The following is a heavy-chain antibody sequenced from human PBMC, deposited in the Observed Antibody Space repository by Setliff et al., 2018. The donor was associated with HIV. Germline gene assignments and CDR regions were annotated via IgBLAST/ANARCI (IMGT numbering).Heavy chain of an antibody. Sequence: GASVKVSCKASGYTFTSYAMHWVRQAPGQGLEWMGWINTHSGNPTYAQAFTGRFVFSLDTSVSTAYLQISSLRAEDTAVYYCARFYDSGASYSDDAFDIWGQGTMVTVSS. CDR3: ARFYDSGASYSDDAFDI. CDR1: GYTFTSYA. D-gene: IGHD3-22*01. J-gene: IGHJ3*02. V-gene: IGHV7-4-1*02. CDR2: INTHSGNP.